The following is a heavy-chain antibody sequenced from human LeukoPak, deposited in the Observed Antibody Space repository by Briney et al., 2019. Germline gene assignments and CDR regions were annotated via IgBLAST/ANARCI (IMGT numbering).Heavy chain of an antibody. J-gene: IGHJ3*02. CDR3: ARGNSTYYDFWSGYSFDAFDI. CDR2: IYYSGST. Sequence: SETLSLTCTVSGGSISSSSYYWGWIRQPPGKGLEWIGSIYYSGSTNYNPSLKSRVTISVDTSKNQFSLKLSSVTAADTAVYYCARGNSTYYDFWSGYSFDAFDIWGQGTMVTVSS. V-gene: IGHV4-39*07. D-gene: IGHD3-3*01. CDR1: GGSISSSSYY.